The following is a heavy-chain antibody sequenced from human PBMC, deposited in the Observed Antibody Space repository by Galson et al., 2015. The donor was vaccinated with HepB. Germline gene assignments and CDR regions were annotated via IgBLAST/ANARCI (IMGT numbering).Heavy chain of an antibody. CDR3: ARDLLSYYYDSSGYRNLYYYGMDV. J-gene: IGHJ6*02. CDR1: GGSISSGSYY. D-gene: IGHD3-22*01. CDR2: IYTSGST. V-gene: IGHV4-61*02. Sequence: TLSLTCTVSGGSISSGSYYWSWIRQPAGKGLEWIGRIYTSGSTNYNPSLKSRVTISVDTSKNQFSLKLSSVTAADTAVYYCARDLLSYYYDSSGYRNLYYYGMDVWGQGTTVTVSS.